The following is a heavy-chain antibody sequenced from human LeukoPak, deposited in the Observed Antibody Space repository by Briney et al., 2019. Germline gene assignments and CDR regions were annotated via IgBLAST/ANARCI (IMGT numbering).Heavy chain of an antibody. CDR3: AKDVKYNWNYIDY. J-gene: IGHJ4*02. V-gene: IGHV3-30*18. CDR2: ISYDGSSK. CDR1: GFSFSSYG. D-gene: IGHD1-20*01. Sequence: GGSLRLSCVVSGFSFSSYGMHWVRQAPGKGLEWVAVISYDGSSKYYADSVKGRFTISRDNSKNTLYLQMNSLRAEDTALYYCAKDVKYNWNYIDYWGQGALVTVSS.